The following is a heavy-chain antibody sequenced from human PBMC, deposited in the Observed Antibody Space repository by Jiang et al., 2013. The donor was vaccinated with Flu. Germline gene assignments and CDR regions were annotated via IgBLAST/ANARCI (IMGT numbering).Heavy chain of an antibody. Sequence: LSCAASGFTVSSNYMSWVRQAPGKGLEWVSVIYSGGSTYYADSVKGRFTISRHNSKNTLYLQMNSLRAEDTAVYYCASLFGDDAFDIWGRGTMVTVSS. V-gene: IGHV3-53*04. CDR3: ASLFGDDAFDI. J-gene: IGHJ3*02. CDR2: IYSGGST. D-gene: IGHD3-3*01. CDR1: GFTVSSNY.